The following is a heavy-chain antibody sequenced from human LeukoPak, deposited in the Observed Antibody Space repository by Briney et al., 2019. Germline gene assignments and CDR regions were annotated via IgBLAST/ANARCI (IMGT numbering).Heavy chain of an antibody. CDR3: ARGGSNVDY. J-gene: IGHJ4*02. Sequence: SETLSLTCTVSGGSICSYYWSWIRQPPGKGLEWIGYIHYSGSTKYNPSLKSRVTISVDTSKNQFSLKLSSVTAADTAVYYCARGGSNVDYWGQGTLVTVSS. V-gene: IGHV4-59*01. CDR1: GGSICSYY. CDR2: IHYSGST. D-gene: IGHD1-14*01.